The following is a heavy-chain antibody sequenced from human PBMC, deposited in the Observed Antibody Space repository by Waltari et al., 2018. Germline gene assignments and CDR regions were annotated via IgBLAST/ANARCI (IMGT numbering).Heavy chain of an antibody. CDR1: GFTFGTYA. CDR3: AKGSSGWYQIDY. J-gene: IGHJ4*02. V-gene: IGHV3-23*01. CDR2: ISGSGGTT. D-gene: IGHD6-19*01. Sequence: EVQLLESGGGLVQPGGSLTLSCAASGFTFGTYALSWVRQAPGKGLEWVSGISGSGGTTYYADSVKGRFTISRDNSKSTLYLQINSLRAEDTAVYYCAKGSSGWYQIDYWGQGALVTVSS.